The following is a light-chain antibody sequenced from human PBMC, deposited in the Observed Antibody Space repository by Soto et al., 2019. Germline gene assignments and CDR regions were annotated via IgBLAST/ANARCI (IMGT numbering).Light chain of an antibody. CDR3: QQHNPYSPYT. CDR2: DAS. J-gene: IGKJ2*01. Sequence: DIQMTQSPSTLSASVGDRVTITCRASQSITNCLAWYQQKPGKAPKLLIFDASSLRSGVPSRFSGSRSGTEFTLTISSRQPEDFATYYCQQHNPYSPYTFGQGTKLEIK. V-gene: IGKV1-5*03. CDR1: QSITNC.